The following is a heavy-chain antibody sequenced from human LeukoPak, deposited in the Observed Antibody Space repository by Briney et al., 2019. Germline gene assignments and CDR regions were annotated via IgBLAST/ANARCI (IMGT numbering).Heavy chain of an antibody. Sequence: PSETLSLTCTVSGGSINSYYWSWIRQPPGKGLEWIGYIYYSGSTNYNPSLKSRVTISVDTSKNQFSLKLSSVTAADTAVYYCAREESNGMDVWGQGTTVTVSS. J-gene: IGHJ6*02. V-gene: IGHV4-59*01. D-gene: IGHD2/OR15-2a*01. CDR2: IYYSGST. CDR1: GGSINSYY. CDR3: AREESNGMDV.